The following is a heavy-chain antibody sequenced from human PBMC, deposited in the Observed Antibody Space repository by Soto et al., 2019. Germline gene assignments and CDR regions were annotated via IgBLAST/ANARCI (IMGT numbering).Heavy chain of an antibody. V-gene: IGHV3-30*03. CDR2: ISYDGSKK. CDR1: GFTFSSYG. D-gene: IGHD5-18*01. J-gene: IGHJ4*02. Sequence: GGSLRLSCAASGFTFSSYGMHWVRQAPGKGLEWVAVISYDGSKKYYADSVKGRFTISRDNAKNILYLQLTSLRAEDTAVYYCARGPDTSWGQGTLVTVSS. CDR3: ARGPDTS.